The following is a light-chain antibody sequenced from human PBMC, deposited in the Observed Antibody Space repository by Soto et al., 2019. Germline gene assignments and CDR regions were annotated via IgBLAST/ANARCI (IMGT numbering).Light chain of an antibody. CDR1: SSNIGGTNY. CDR2: SNN. V-gene: IGLV1-47*02. CDR3: SSYTSSSTYV. Sequence: QSVLTQPPSASGTPGQKVFISCSGSSSNIGGTNYAYWYQQLPGAAPKLLMHSNNLRPSGVPERISGSKFGTAASLAISGLRSEDEADYYCSSYTSSSTYVFGTGTKLTVL. J-gene: IGLJ1*01.